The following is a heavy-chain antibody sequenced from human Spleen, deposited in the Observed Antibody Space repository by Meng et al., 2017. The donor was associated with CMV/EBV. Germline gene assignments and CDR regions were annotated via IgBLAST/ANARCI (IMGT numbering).Heavy chain of an antibody. CDR1: GFTFGDYA. CDR2: IRSKGYGGTT. Sequence: GESLKISCTDSGFTFGDYAMSWVRQAPGKGLEWVGLIRSKGYGGTTEYAASVKGRFTISRDDSKSIAYLQMNSLKTEDTALYYCTRWHSGSNFDYWGQGTLVTVSS. D-gene: IGHD1-26*01. CDR3: TRWHSGSNFDY. V-gene: IGHV3-49*04. J-gene: IGHJ4*02.